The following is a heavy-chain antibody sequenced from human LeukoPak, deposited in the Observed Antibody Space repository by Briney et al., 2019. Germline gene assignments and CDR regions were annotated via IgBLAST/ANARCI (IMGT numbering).Heavy chain of an antibody. V-gene: IGHV4-61*02. CDR2: IYTSGST. D-gene: IGHD3-10*01. J-gene: IGHJ4*02. Sequence: SETLSLTCTVSGGSISSGSYYWSWIRQPAGKGLEWIGRIYTSGSTNYNPSLKSRVTISVDTSKNQFSLKLSSVTAADTAVYYCARSPRVTRVRGVFDYWGQGTLVTVSS. CDR1: GGSISSGSYY. CDR3: ARSPRVTRVRGVFDY.